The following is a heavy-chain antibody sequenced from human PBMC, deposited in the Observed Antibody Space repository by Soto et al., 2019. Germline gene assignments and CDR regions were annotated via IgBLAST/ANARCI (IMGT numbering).Heavy chain of an antibody. CDR3: AKDCQRTIFGVVIIRPLDY. V-gene: IGHV3-30*18. D-gene: IGHD3-3*01. CDR2: ISYDGSNK. Sequence: GSLRLFCAASGFTFSSYGMHWVRQAPGKGLEWVAVISYDGSNKYYADSVKGRFTISRDNSKNTLYLQMNSLRAEDTAVYYCAKDCQRTIFGVVIIRPLDYWGQGTLVTVSS. J-gene: IGHJ4*02. CDR1: GFTFSSYG.